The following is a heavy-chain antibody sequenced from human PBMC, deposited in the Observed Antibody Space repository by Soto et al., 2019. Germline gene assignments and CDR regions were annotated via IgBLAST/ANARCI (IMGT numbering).Heavy chain of an antibody. J-gene: IGHJ3*02. CDR3: ARGTCSATTCPPGAFHI. Sequence: QLQLQESDSGLVKPSQTLSLSCAVSGDSVSSGDYSCNWFRQPPGKALEWIGYIYRRGHTYYNPSLKRRITLSVDRSKQQYSLRVTSVPAADTAVYYWARGTCSATTCPPGAFHIWGQGAMVTVS. D-gene: IGHD1-26*01. CDR1: GDSVSSGDYS. V-gene: IGHV4-30-2*01. CDR2: IYRRGHT.